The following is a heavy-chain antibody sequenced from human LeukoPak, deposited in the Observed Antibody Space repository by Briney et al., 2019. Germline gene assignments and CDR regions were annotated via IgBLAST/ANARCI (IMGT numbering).Heavy chain of an antibody. CDR2: IHWNGDTT. D-gene: IGHD3-9*01. J-gene: IGHJ6*03. CDR3: ESGIRYYYYYMDV. V-gene: IGHV3-20*01. Sequence: GRSLRLSCAASGFTFDDYGMNSFLQAPGKGLEWISGIHWNGDTTNYAASVEGRFTISRDNAKNSLYLQTNSLRAEDTAFYHAESGIRYYYYYMDVWGKGTTVTVSS. CDR1: GFTFDDYG.